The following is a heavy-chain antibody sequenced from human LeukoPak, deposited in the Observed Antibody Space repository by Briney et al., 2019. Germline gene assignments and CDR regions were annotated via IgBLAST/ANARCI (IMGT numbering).Heavy chain of an antibody. Sequence: GGSLRLSCAASGFTFSNYAMHWVRQAPGKGLEYVSGISSDGIYTYFADSVKGRFTTSRDTSKNTLYLQMGSLRTEDMAVYYCARARYTNGWYFFDYWGQGTLVTVSS. D-gene: IGHD6-19*01. V-gene: IGHV3-64*02. J-gene: IGHJ4*02. CDR3: ARARYTNGWYFFDY. CDR2: ISSDGIYT. CDR1: GFTFSNYA.